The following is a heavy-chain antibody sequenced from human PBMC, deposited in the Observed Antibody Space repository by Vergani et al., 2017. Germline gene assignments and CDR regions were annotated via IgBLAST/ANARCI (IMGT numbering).Heavy chain of an antibody. J-gene: IGHJ6*03. CDR1: GGSISGYY. Sequence: QVQLQESGPGLVKPSETLSLTCTVSGGSISGYYWSWIRQPPGKGLEWIGEINHSGSTNYNPSLKSRVTISVDTSKNQFSLKLSSVTAADTAVYYCARRQSECSSTSCYYGHSYYMVVWGKGP. CDR2: INHSGST. V-gene: IGHV4-34*01. CDR3: ARRQSECSSTSCYYGHSYYMVV. D-gene: IGHD2-2*01.